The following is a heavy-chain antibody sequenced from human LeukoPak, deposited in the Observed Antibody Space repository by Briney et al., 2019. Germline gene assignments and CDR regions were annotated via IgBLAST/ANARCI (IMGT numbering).Heavy chain of an antibody. Sequence: GGSLRLSCAASGFTFSSYWMSWVRQAPGKGLEWVANIKQDGSEKYYVDSVKGRFTISRDNAKNFLYLQMNSLRAEDTALYYCAKDSSIVVVPAAIFDYWGQGTLVTVSS. V-gene: IGHV3-7*03. D-gene: IGHD2-2*02. CDR1: GFTFSSYW. CDR2: IKQDGSEK. CDR3: AKDSSIVVVPAAIFDY. J-gene: IGHJ4*02.